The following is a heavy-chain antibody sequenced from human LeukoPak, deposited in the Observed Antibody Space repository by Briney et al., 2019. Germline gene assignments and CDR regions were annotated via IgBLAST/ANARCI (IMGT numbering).Heavy chain of an antibody. V-gene: IGHV4-34*01. J-gene: IGHJ3*02. CDR2: INHSGST. D-gene: IGHD1-1*01. CDR3: AISTGRDDAFDI. Sequence: PSKTLSLTCAVYGGSFSGYYWSWIRQPPGKGLEWIGEINHSGSTNYNPSLKSRVTISVDTSKNQFSLKLSSVTAADTAVYYCAISTGRDDAFDIWGQGTMVTVSS. CDR1: GGSFSGYY.